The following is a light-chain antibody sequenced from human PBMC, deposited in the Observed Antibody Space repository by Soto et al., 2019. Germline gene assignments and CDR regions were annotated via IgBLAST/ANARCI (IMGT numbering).Light chain of an antibody. Sequence: EIVLTQSPGTLSLSPGERATLSCRASQSVSSSYLAWYQQKPGQAPRLLIYVASSRATGIPDRFSGSGSGTDFTLTISRLEPEDFAVYYCQQYGSSPRITFGGGKKVEIK. J-gene: IGKJ4*01. CDR3: QQYGSSPRIT. V-gene: IGKV3-20*01. CDR2: VAS. CDR1: QSVSSSY.